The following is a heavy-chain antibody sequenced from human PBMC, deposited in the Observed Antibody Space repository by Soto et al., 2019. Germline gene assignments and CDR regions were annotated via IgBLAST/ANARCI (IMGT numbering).Heavy chain of an antibody. D-gene: IGHD3-22*01. V-gene: IGHV5-51*01. CDR1: GYSFSFYW. J-gene: IGHJ3*02. CDR3: ATAYVYDFENSNYYRDAFDI. Sequence: GESLKISCKASGYSFSFYWIGWVRQMPGKGLEWMAIMYPDDSDIRYSPSFEAHVTISADKSTSTAFLQWSSLKASDTAMYYCATAYVYDFENSNYYRDAFDIWGQGTLVTV. CDR2: MYPDDSDI.